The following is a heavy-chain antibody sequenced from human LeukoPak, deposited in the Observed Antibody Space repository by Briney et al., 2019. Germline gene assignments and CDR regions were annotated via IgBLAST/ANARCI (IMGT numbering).Heavy chain of an antibody. D-gene: IGHD3-22*01. CDR1: TESFRGYY. CDR3: ARVNYYDSSGSYWWFDP. Sequence: SETLSLTCAVYTESFRGYYWXXXRQSPGXXXXXXXXXNHSGSSNYNPSLKXXVTISVDTSKNQFSLKLSSVTAADASVYYCARVNYYDSSGSYWWFDPWGQGTLVTVSS. J-gene: IGHJ5*02. V-gene: IGHV4-34*01. CDR2: XNHSGSS.